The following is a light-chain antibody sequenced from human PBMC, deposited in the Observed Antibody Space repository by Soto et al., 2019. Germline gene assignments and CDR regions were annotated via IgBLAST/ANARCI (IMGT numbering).Light chain of an antibody. J-gene: IGKJ1*01. Sequence: DIQMTQSPSTLSGSVGDRVTITCRASQTISSWLAWYQQKPGKAPKLLIYKASTLKSGVPSRFSGSGPGTEFTLTISSLQPDDFATYYCQHYNSYPEAFGQGTKVDIK. CDR2: KAS. CDR1: QTISSW. V-gene: IGKV1-5*03. CDR3: QHYNSYPEA.